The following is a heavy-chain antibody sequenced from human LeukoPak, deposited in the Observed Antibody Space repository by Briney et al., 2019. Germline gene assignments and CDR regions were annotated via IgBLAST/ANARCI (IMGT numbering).Heavy chain of an antibody. J-gene: IGHJ4*02. D-gene: IGHD5-12*01. Sequence: ASVKVTCKASGYTFTSYDINWVRQATGQGLEWMGWMNPNSGNTGYAQKFQGRVTMTRNTSISTAYMELSSLRSEDTAVYYCARDGSGYSGHHPLGGFDYWGQGTLVTVSS. CDR2: MNPNSGNT. CDR3: ARDGSGYSGHHPLGGFDY. V-gene: IGHV1-8*01. CDR1: GYTFTSYD.